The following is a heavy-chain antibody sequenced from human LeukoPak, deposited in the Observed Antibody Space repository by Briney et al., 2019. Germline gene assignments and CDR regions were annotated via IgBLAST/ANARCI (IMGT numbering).Heavy chain of an antibody. CDR2: ISDDGSNK. D-gene: IGHD2-15*01. V-gene: IGHV3-30*18. Sequence: GGSLRLSCVASGFTFSAYGMHWVRQAPGKGLEWVAVISDDGSNKYYVDSVKGRFTISRDNSKNTLYLQMNSLRAEDTAVYYCAKDALRYCSGGSCYRSYYYYYYMDVWGKGTTVTVSS. CDR3: AKDALRYCSGGSCYRSYYYYYYMDV. CDR1: GFTFSAYG. J-gene: IGHJ6*03.